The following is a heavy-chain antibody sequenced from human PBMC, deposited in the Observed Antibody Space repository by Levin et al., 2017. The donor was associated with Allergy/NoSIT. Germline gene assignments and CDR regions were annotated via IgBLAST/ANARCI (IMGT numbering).Heavy chain of an antibody. Sequence: SETLSLTCAVYGGSFSGYYWSWIRQPPGKGLEWIGEINHSGSTNYNPSLKSRVTISVDTSKNQFSLKLSSVTAADTAVYYCARPGYSSGWYFTGAEYFQHWGQGTLVTVSS. CDR3: ARPGYSSGWYFTGAEYFQH. CDR2: INHSGST. CDR1: GGSFSGYY. D-gene: IGHD6-19*01. V-gene: IGHV4-34*01. J-gene: IGHJ1*01.